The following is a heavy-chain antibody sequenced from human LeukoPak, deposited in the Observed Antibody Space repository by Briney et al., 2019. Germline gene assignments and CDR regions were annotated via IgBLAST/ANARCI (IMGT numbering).Heavy chain of an antibody. D-gene: IGHD3-22*01. CDR3: ARGSLYYYDSSGQYY. V-gene: IGHV1-69*06. CDR1: GGTFSSYA. CDR2: IIPIFGTA. Sequence: SVKVSCKASGGTFSSYAISWVRQAPGQGLEWMGGIIPIFGTANYAQKFQGRVTITADTSTSTAYMELSSLRSEDTAVYYCARGSLYYYDSSGQYYWGQGTLVTVSS. J-gene: IGHJ4*02.